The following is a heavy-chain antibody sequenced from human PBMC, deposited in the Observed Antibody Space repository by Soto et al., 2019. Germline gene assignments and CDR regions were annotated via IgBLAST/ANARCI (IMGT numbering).Heavy chain of an antibody. D-gene: IGHD2-8*02. Sequence: QVQLVESGGGVVQPGRSLRLSCAASGFTFSSYGMHWVRQAPGKGLEWVAVIWYDGSNKDYADSVKGRFTISRDNSKHTLYLQMNSLRAEDTAVYYCAREEVGYSAWFDPWGQGTLVTVSS. CDR2: IWYDGSNK. V-gene: IGHV3-33*01. CDR1: GFTFSSYG. J-gene: IGHJ5*02. CDR3: AREEVGYSAWFDP.